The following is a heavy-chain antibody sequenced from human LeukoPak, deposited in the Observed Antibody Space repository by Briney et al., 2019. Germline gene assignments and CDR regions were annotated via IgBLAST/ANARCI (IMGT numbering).Heavy chain of an antibody. D-gene: IGHD5-24*01. CDR3: AREGRDGYNRDY. Sequence: SVKVSCKASGGTFSSYAISWVRQAPGQGLEWMGGIIPIFGTAKYAQKFQGRVTITTDESTSTAYMELSSLRSEDTAVYYCAREGRDGYNRDYWGQGTLVTVSS. CDR2: IIPIFGTA. J-gene: IGHJ4*02. V-gene: IGHV1-69*05. CDR1: GGTFSSYA.